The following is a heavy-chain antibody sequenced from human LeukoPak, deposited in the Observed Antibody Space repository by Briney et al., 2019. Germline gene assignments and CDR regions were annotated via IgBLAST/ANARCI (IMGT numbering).Heavy chain of an antibody. V-gene: IGHV5-51*01. CDR3: ARHQGYDILTGRTYYYMDV. CDR1: GYSFTSYS. CDR2: IYPGDSGT. Sequence: GKPLKISSKGSGYSFTSYSIGWVRHMPGKGLEWMGIIYPGDSGTRYSPSFQGRVTISPDTSISAASLQLSSLKASDTAMYYSARHQGYDILTGRTYYYMDVWGKGTTVTVSS. J-gene: IGHJ6*03. D-gene: IGHD3-9*01.